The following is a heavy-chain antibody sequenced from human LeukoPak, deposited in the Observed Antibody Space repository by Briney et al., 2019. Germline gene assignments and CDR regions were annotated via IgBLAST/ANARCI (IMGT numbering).Heavy chain of an antibody. Sequence: PGVSLRLSCAASGFTFSSYSMNWVPQAPGKGREWVSYLSSSSSTIYYADSVKGRFTISRDNAKNSLYLQMNSLRDEDTAVYYCARDLLGGHGSGHDYWGQGTLVTVSS. CDR2: LSSSSSTI. J-gene: IGHJ4*02. D-gene: IGHD2-15*01. CDR1: GFTFSSYS. V-gene: IGHV3-48*02. CDR3: ARDLLGGHGSGHDY.